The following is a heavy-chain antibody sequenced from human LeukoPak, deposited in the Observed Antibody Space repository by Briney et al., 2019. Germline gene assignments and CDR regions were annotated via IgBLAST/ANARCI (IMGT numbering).Heavy chain of an antibody. CDR1: GFTFSSYW. CDR2: INSDGSST. D-gene: IGHD5-18*01. CDR3: ARGGAAMAYY. Sequence: PGGSLRLSCSASGFTFSSYWMHWVRQAPGKGLVWVSRINSDGSSTSYADSVKGRFTISRDDAKNTLYLQMNSLRAEDTAVYYCARGGAAMAYYWGQGTWSPSPQ. V-gene: IGHV3-74*01. J-gene: IGHJ4*02.